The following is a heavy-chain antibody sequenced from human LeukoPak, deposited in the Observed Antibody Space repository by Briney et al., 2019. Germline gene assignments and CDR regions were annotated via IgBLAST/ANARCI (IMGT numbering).Heavy chain of an antibody. V-gene: IGHV5-51*01. CDR2: IYPADSET. J-gene: IGHJ4*02. D-gene: IGHD3-10*01. CDR3: ARLRASGSYRPFGY. CDR1: GYSFTSQW. Sequence: GESLKISCKGSGYSFTSQWIGWVRQMPEKGLEWMGIIYPADSETKYSPSFQGQITISADKSINTAYLQWSSLKASDTAMYYCARLRASGSYRPFGYWGQGTLVTVSS.